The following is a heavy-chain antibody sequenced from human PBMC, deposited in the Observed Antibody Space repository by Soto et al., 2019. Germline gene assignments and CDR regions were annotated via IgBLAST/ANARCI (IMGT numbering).Heavy chain of an antibody. Sequence: QVQLVESGGGVVQPGRSLRLSCAASGFTFSSYGMHWVRQAPGKGLEWVAVISYDGSNKYYADSVKGRFTISRDNSKNTLYLQMNSLRAEDTAVYYCAKGGYCSGGSCYPGLYYYGMDVWGQWTTVTVSS. CDR3: AKGGYCSGGSCYPGLYYYGMDV. D-gene: IGHD2-15*01. J-gene: IGHJ6*02. CDR1: GFTFSSYG. V-gene: IGHV3-30*18. CDR2: ISYDGSNK.